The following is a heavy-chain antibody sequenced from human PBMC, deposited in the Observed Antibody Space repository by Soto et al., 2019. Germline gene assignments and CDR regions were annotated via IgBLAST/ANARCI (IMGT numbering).Heavy chain of an antibody. CDR3: ARDNGSYDF. V-gene: IGHV1-18*01. D-gene: IGHD2-8*01. CDR2: ISTTSGKT. Sequence: QIQMVQSGAEVKQPGASVKISCKTSGYTFSSYSINWVRQAPGQGLEWMAWISTTSGKTHYAERVQGRVTVTLDKSARTAFMEMWGLTSDDTAVYFCARDNGSYDFWGQGTLVTVSS. CDR1: GYTFSSYS. J-gene: IGHJ4*02.